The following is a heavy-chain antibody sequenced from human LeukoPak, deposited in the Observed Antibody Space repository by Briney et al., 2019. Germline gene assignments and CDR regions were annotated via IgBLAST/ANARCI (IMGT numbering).Heavy chain of an antibody. CDR3: AKDRRPCSGSYDY. J-gene: IGHJ4*02. CDR1: GFTFDDYA. Sequence: PGRSLRLSCEASGFTFDDYAMHWVRHAPGKGLEWVSGISWNSGSIDYADSVKGRFTISRDNAKNSLYLQMNSPRPEDTALYFCAKDRRPCSGSYDYWGQGTLVTVSS. CDR2: ISWNSGSI. V-gene: IGHV3-9*01. D-gene: IGHD1-26*01.